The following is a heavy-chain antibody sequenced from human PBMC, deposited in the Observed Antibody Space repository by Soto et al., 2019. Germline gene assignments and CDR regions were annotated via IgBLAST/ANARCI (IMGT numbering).Heavy chain of an antibody. CDR2: ISAYDGNT. D-gene: IGHD3-22*01. V-gene: IGHV1-18*01. Sequence: QVQLVQSGAEVKKPGASVKVSCKASGYTFTSYGISWVRQAPGQGLEWLGWISAYDGNTNYAQSLHGRVFMTTDTSTRTAYMELWSLRSDDTAVYYCARGGYYDSSGSRNYYYYGMNVWGQGTTVTVSS. CDR3: ARGGYYDSSGSRNYYYYGMNV. CDR1: GYTFTSYG. J-gene: IGHJ6*02.